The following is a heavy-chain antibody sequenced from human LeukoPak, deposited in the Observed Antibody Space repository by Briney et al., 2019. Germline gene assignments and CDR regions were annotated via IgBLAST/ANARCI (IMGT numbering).Heavy chain of an antibody. D-gene: IGHD3-3*01. Sequence: ASVKVSCKASGYTFTSYGISWVRQAPGQGLEWMGWISAYNGSTNYAQKLQGRVTMTTDTSTSTAYMELRSLRSDDTAVYYCARVVYYDFWSGYFIPPLTYYYYYMDVWGKGTTVTVSS. CDR3: ARVVYYDFWSGYFIPPLTYYYYYMDV. CDR2: ISAYNGST. J-gene: IGHJ6*03. CDR1: GYTFTSYG. V-gene: IGHV1-18*01.